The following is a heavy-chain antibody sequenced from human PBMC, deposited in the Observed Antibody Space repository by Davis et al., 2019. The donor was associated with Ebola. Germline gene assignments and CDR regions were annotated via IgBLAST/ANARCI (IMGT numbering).Heavy chain of an antibody. CDR1: GYTFTSYY. D-gene: IGHD3-22*01. V-gene: IGHV1-46*01. Sequence: ASVKVSCKASGYTFTSYYMHWVRQAPGQGLEWMGIINPSGGSTSYAQKFQGRVTMTRDTSTSTVYMELSSLRSEDTAVYYCATHISYYYDSSGDYFDYWGQGTLVTVSS. CDR3: ATHISYYYDSSGDYFDY. CDR2: INPSGGST. J-gene: IGHJ4*02.